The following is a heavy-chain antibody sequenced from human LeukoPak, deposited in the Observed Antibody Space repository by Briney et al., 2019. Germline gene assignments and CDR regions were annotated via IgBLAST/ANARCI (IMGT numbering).Heavy chain of an antibody. D-gene: IGHD2-15*01. V-gene: IGHV4-61*02. Sequence: QVQLQESGPGLVMPSQTLSLSCTVSGSPISSRWSSGSWIRQPGGKGLEWIGRIYTSGSTNYNPSLKSRVTLSVDTSKNQFSLKLSSVTAADTAVYYCARVYIAGYYFDYWGQGTLVTVSS. CDR1: GSPISSRWSS. CDR2: IYTSGST. CDR3: ARVYIAGYYFDY. J-gene: IGHJ4*02.